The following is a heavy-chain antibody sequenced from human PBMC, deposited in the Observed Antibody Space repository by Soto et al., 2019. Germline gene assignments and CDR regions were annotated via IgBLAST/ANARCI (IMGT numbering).Heavy chain of an antibody. CDR1: GGTFSSYA. V-gene: IGHV1-69*12. CDR3: PSPNWGADYGMDV. Sequence: QVQLVQSGAEVKKPASSVKVSCKASGGTFSSYAISSVRQAPGPGLGWMGGLIAIFGTTNYTQKFQGRVTITADEATSTAYMELSSLSSEDTAVYYCPSPNWGADYGMDVWGQGSTVTVSS. D-gene: IGHD7-27*01. J-gene: IGHJ6*02. CDR2: LIAIFGTT.